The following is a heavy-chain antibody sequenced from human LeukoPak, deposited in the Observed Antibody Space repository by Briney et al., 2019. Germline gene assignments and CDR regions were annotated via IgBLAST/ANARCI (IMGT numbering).Heavy chain of an antibody. J-gene: IGHJ4*02. Sequence: PVGSLRLSCAASGFTFSSYATSWVRQAPGKGLEWVSAISGSGGSTYYADSVKGRFTISRHNSKNTLYLQMNSLRAEDTAVYYCATYGDQPLDYWGQGTLVTVSS. CDR3: ATYGDQPLDY. V-gene: IGHV3-23*01. D-gene: IGHD4-17*01. CDR2: ISGSGGST. CDR1: GFTFSSYA.